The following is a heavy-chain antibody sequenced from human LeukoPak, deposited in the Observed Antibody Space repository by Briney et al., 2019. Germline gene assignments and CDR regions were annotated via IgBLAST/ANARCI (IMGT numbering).Heavy chain of an antibody. CDR1: GDTFSSYA. Sequence: GASVKVSCKASGDTFSSYAISWVRQAPGQGLEWMGGIIPIFGTANYAQKFQGRVTITTDESTSTAYMELSSLRSEDTAVYYCARDSSGWYTAPAFDYWGQGTLVTASS. V-gene: IGHV1-69*05. CDR3: ARDSSGWYTAPAFDY. J-gene: IGHJ4*02. D-gene: IGHD6-19*01. CDR2: IIPIFGTA.